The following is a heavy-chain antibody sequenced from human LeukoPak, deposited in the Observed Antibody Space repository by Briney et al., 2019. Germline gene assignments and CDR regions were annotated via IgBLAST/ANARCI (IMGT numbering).Heavy chain of an antibody. Sequence: SETLSLTCTVSGGSISSYYWSWIRQPPGKGLEWIGYIYYSGSTNYNPSLKSRVTISVDTSKNQSSLKLSSVTAADTAVYYCARVRYYDILTGYLHDAFDIWGQGTMVTVSS. CDR1: GGSISSYY. CDR2: IYYSGST. V-gene: IGHV4-59*01. CDR3: ARVRYYDILTGYLHDAFDI. J-gene: IGHJ3*02. D-gene: IGHD3-9*01.